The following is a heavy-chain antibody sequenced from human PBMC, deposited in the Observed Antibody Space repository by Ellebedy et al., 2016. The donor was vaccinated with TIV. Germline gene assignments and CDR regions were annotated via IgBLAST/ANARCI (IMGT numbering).Heavy chain of an antibody. CDR2: LDGYGGIT. CDR1: GFTFSRYW. D-gene: IGHD3-16*01. Sequence: GGSLRLSXAVSGFTFSRYWMHWVRQAPGKGPEWVARLDGYGGITNYADFVRGRFTISRDNARNTLFLQMHSLRAEDTAVYYCARDLGGIDSSWGQGTLVTVSS. CDR3: ARDLGGIDSS. V-gene: IGHV3-74*01. J-gene: IGHJ5*02.